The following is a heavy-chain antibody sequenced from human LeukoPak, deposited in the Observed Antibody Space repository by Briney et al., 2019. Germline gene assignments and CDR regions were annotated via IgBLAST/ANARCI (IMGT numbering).Heavy chain of an antibody. V-gene: IGHV3-21*01. CDR3: ARTPDSSGYYLWFDP. J-gene: IGHJ5*02. CDR1: GFIFSSYS. CDR2: ISSSSSYI. Sequence: GGSLRLSCAASGFIFSSYSMNWVRQPPGKGLEWVSSISSSSSYIYYADSAKGRFTISRDNAKNSLYLQMNSLRAEDTAVYYCARTPDSSGYYLWFDPWGQGTRVSVSS. D-gene: IGHD3-22*01.